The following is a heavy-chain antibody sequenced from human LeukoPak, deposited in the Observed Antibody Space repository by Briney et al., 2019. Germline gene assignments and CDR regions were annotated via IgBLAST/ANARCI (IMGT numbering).Heavy chain of an antibody. CDR2: INPSGVST. D-gene: IGHD1-14*01. CDR1: GYNFTGYY. CDR3: ARVGTSPYYYYMDV. J-gene: IGHJ6*03. V-gene: IGHV1-46*01. Sequence: ASVKVSCKASGYNFTGYYMHWMRQAPGQGLEWMGIINPSGVSTSYAQKFQGRVTMTRDMSTSTVYMELSSLRSEDTAVYYCARVGTSPYYYYMDVWGKGTTVTVSS.